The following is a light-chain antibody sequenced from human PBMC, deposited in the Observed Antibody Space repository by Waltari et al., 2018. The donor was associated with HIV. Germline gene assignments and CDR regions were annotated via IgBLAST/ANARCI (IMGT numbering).Light chain of an antibody. V-gene: IGKV4-1*01. J-gene: IGKJ4*01. Sequence: DIVMTQSPESLAVSLGARATINCRASRTVLSNSDNRNYLAWYQQKPGQSPGVLIYWASTRQSGVPNRFSASGSGTNFSLTISSLQAADVAVDYCQQYYTVRPTFGGGTKVEIK. CDR1: RTVLSNSDNRNY. CDR2: WAS. CDR3: QQYYTVRPT.